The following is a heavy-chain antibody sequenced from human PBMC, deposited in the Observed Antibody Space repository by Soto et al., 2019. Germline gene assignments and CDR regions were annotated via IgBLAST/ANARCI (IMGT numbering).Heavy chain of an antibody. Sequence: EVHLVESGGGLIQPGGSLRLSCAASGFTFSNYWIHWVRQAPGEGLVWPSGINGDGSGTNYADSVKGRFTISRDNAKNTVYVQMNSLRAEDTAVYYCARGGLRAYWIDPWGQGTLVTVSS. CDR3: ARGGLRAYWIDP. CDR1: GFTFSNYW. D-gene: IGHD4-17*01. V-gene: IGHV3-74*01. CDR2: INGDGSGT. J-gene: IGHJ5*02.